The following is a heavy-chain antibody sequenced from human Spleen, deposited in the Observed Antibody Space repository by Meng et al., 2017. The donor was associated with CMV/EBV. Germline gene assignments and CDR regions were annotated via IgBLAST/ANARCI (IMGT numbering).Heavy chain of an antibody. D-gene: IGHD2-2*01. V-gene: IGHV4-59*08. CDR2: MYYNGRI. CDR1: GGSITTYF. Sequence: SETLSLTCTVSGGSITTYFWNWIRQPPGKGLEWIAYMYYNGRINYNPSLKSRVTISLDSSKNQFSLKLSSVTAADTAVYYCARHPLVVPAAQTFDIWGQGTMVTVSS. J-gene: IGHJ3*02. CDR3: ARHPLVVPAAQTFDI.